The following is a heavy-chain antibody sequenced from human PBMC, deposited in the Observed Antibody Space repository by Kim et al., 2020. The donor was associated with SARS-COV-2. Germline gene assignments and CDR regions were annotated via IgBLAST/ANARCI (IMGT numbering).Heavy chain of an antibody. J-gene: IGHJ4*02. CDR1: GFTFTDHY. Sequence: GGSLRLSCAASGFTFTDHYMDWVRQAPGKGLEWVGRTRNKANSYTTEYAASVKDRFTISRDDSKNLLYLQMNSLKTEDTAVYYCARIVSAPGYWGQGTLVTVSS. D-gene: IGHD3-16*02. V-gene: IGHV3-72*01. CDR3: ARIVSAPGY. CDR2: TRNKANSYTT.